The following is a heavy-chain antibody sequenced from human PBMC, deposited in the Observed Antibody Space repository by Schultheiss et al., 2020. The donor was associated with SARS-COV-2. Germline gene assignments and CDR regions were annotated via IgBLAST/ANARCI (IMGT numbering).Heavy chain of an antibody. D-gene: IGHD3-22*01. J-gene: IGHJ4*02. CDR2: IYHSGST. CDR3: ARDPPDYYDSSAYYVSVDY. CDR1: GYSISSGYY. Sequence: SETLSLTCAVSGYSISSGYYWGWIRQPPGKGLEWIGSIYHSGSTYYNPSLKSRVTISVDTSKNQFSLKLSSVTAADTAVYYCARDPPDYYDSSAYYVSVDYWGQGTLVTVSS. V-gene: IGHV4-38-2*02.